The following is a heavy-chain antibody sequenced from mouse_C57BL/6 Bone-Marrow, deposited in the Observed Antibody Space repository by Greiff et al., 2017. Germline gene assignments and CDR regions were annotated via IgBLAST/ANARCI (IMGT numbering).Heavy chain of an antibody. CDR2: FHPYNDDT. Sequence: VQLQQSGAELVKPGASVKMSCKASGYTFTTYPIEWMKQNHGKSLEWIGNFHPYNDDTKYNEKFKGKATLTVEKSSNTVYLELSRLTSDDSAVYYCGRSSTFFCYFDYWGQGTTLTVSS. D-gene: IGHD5-1*01. CDR1: GYTFTTYP. J-gene: IGHJ2*01. V-gene: IGHV1-47*01. CDR3: GRSSTFFCYFDY.